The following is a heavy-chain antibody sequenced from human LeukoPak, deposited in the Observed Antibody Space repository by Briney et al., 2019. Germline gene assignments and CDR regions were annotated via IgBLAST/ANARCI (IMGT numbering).Heavy chain of an antibody. V-gene: IGHV1-69*13. J-gene: IGHJ6*02. CDR1: GGTFTNYA. CDR3: AEDSSMVTTRAPYYYYYLDV. CDR2: IIPLLGTP. D-gene: IGHD4-17*01. Sequence: SVNVSCTASGGTFTNYAISWVRQAPGQRLKWMGGIIPLLGTPNYAQKFQGRVTITADDSTSTAYMELTSLRSEDTAVYYCAEDSSMVTTRAPYYYYYLDVWGQGTTVTVSS.